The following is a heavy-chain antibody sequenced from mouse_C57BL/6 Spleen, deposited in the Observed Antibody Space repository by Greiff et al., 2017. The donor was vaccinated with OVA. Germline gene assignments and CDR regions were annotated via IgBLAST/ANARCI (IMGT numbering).Heavy chain of an antibody. J-gene: IGHJ3*01. Sequence: EVKVEESGAELVRPGASVKLSCTASGFNIKDYYMHWVKQRPEQGLEWIGRIDPEDGDTEYAPKFQGKATMTADTSSNTAYLQLSSLTSEDTAVYYCTTKSYYGSSWFAYWGQGTLVTVSA. D-gene: IGHD1-1*01. CDR3: TTKSYYGSSWFAY. CDR1: GFNIKDYY. V-gene: IGHV14-1*01. CDR2: IDPEDGDT.